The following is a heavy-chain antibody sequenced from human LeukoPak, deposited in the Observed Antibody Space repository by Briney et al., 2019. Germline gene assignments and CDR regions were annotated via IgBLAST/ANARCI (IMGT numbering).Heavy chain of an antibody. CDR3: AKDQEYSYDY. V-gene: IGHV3-64D*06. Sequence: PGGSLRLSCSAPGFTFSSYAMHWVRQAPGKGLEYVSTISINGDNTYYADSVKGRFTISRDNSKNTLYLQMSSLRAEDTAVYYCAKDQEYSYDYWGQGTQVTVSS. CDR1: GFTFSSYA. D-gene: IGHD2/OR15-2a*01. CDR2: ISINGDNT. J-gene: IGHJ4*02.